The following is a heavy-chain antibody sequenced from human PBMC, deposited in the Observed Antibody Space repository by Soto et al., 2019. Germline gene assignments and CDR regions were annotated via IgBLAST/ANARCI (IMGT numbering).Heavy chain of an antibody. CDR3: ARANWYSEY. CDR1: GGSINNHY. D-gene: IGHD7-27*01. Sequence: QVHLQESGPGLVKPSETLSLTCTVSGGSINNHYWSWIRQPPGKGLEWIGYIHYTGSTNYNPSLKIRGTLSVDTSKIPFSLNLTSLTAADTAIYYCARANWYSEYWGQGTLVTVSS. CDR2: IHYTGST. V-gene: IGHV4-59*11. J-gene: IGHJ4*02.